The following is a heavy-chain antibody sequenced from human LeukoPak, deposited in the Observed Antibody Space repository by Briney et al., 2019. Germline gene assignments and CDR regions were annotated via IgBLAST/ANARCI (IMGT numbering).Heavy chain of an antibody. Sequence: GGSLRLSCAASGFTFSSYAMSWVRQAPGKGLEWVSAISGSGGSTYYADSVKGRFTISRDNSKNTLYLQMNSLRAEDTAVYYCAKSKVGTVRQLLAAFDIWGQGTMVTVSS. J-gene: IGHJ3*02. CDR2: ISGSGGST. CDR3: AKSKVGTVRQLLAAFDI. V-gene: IGHV3-23*01. CDR1: GFTFSSYA. D-gene: IGHD2-2*01.